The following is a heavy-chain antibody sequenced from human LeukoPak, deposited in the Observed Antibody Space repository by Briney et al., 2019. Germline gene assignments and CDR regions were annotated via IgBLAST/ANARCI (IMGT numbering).Heavy chain of an antibody. Sequence: GGSLRLSCAASGFTFSNYELNWVRQAPGNGLEWVAHINQDGSQKYYVDSVKGRFTISRDNARNSLYLQMNSLRDEDTAVYYCARVLLWFGDPGYYGMDVWGQGTTVTVSS. CDR2: INQDGSQK. J-gene: IGHJ6*02. CDR3: ARVLLWFGDPGYYGMDV. CDR1: GFTFSNYE. D-gene: IGHD3-10*01. V-gene: IGHV3-7*01.